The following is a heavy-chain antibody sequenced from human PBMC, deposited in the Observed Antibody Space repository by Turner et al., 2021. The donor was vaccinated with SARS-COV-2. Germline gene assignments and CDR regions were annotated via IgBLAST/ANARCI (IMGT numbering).Heavy chain of an antibody. J-gene: IGHJ4*02. V-gene: IGHV3-30*18. Sequence: QVQLVESGGGVVQPGRSLRLSCAASGSTFSNYGVHWVRQAPGKGLEWVAVISYDGSNKYYADSVKGRFTISRDNSKNTLYLQMNSLRAEDTAVYYCAKSGGMYCSGGNCYSSYFDYWGQGTLVTVSS. CDR1: GSTFSNYG. CDR3: AKSGGMYCSGGNCYSSYFDY. CDR2: ISYDGSNK. D-gene: IGHD2-15*01.